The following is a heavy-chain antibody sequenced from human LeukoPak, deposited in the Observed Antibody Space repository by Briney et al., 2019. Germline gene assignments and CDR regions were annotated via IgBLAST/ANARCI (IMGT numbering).Heavy chain of an antibody. CDR2: INHSGST. J-gene: IGHJ5*02. CDR3: ARAPRGFLNWFDP. D-gene: IGHD2/OR15-2a*01. V-gene: IGHV4-34*01. Sequence: SETLSLTCAVYGGSFSGYYWSWIRQPPGKGLEWIGEINHSGSTNYNPSLKSRVTISVDTSKNQFSLKLSSVTAADTAVYYCARAPRGFLNWFDPWGQGTPVTVSS. CDR1: GGSFSGYY.